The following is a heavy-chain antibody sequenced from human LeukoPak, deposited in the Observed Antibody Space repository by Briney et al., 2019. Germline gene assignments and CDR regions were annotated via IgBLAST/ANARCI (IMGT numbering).Heavy chain of an antibody. CDR1: GFTFSSYA. J-gene: IGHJ6*03. CDR3: ARGSDYDFWSEYGVGTYYYYYMDV. CDR2: ISYDGSNK. D-gene: IGHD3-3*01. Sequence: PGGSLRLSCAASGFTFSSYAMHWVRQAPGKGLEWVAVISYDGSNKYYADSVKGRFTISRDNSKNTLYLQMNSLRAEDTAVYYCARGSDYDFWSEYGVGTYYYYYMDVWGKGTTVTVSS. V-gene: IGHV3-30-3*01.